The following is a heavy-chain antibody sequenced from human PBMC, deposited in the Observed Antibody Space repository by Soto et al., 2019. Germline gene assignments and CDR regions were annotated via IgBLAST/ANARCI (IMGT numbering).Heavy chain of an antibody. D-gene: IGHD1-7*01. CDR2: IYYSGST. CDR1: GSPVSARKCH. J-gene: IGHJ5*02. Sequence: SEALSPTYSISGSPVSARKCHWSWIRQPPGQGPEWIGYIYYSGSTNYNPSLKSRVSISVDTSKNQFSLRLSTVTAADTAVYYCARSAGELPNWFDRWGQG. V-gene: IGHV4-61*01. CDR3: ARSAGELPNWFDR.